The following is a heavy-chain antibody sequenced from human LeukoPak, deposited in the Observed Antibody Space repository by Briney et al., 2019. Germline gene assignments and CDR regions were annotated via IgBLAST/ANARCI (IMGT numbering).Heavy chain of an antibody. V-gene: IGHV1-18*01. Sequence: ASVKASCKASGYTFTSYGISWVRQAPGQGLEWMGWISAYNGNTNYAQKLQGRVTMTTDTSTSTAYMELRSLRSDDTAVYYCARDRDSGSYSDYWGQGTLVTVSS. CDR3: ARDRDSGSYSDY. CDR1: GYTFTSYG. J-gene: IGHJ4*02. D-gene: IGHD1-26*01. CDR2: ISAYNGNT.